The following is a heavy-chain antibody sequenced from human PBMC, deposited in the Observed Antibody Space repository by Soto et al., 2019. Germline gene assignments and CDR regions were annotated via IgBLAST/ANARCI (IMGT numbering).Heavy chain of an antibody. CDR1: GGTFIGFY. V-gene: IGHV4-34*01. Sequence: TSVTLPVTCAVDGGTFIGFYCRWIRQHPGKGLEWIGEINHSGSTNYNPSLKSRVTISVDTSKNQFSLKLSSVTAADTAVYYCASPLTYYDYVWGSYHYSAADALDIWGQGTMVTV. CDR3: ASPLTYYDYVWGSYHYSAADALDI. CDR2: INHSGST. J-gene: IGHJ3*02. D-gene: IGHD3-16*02.